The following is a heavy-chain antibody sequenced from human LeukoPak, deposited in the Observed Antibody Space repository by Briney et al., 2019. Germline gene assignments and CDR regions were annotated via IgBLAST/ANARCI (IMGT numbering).Heavy chain of an antibody. CDR1: GYRFTSYW. Sequence: PGESLKISCKGSGYRFTSYWIGWVRQMPGKGLEWMGIIYPGDSDTRYSPSFQGQVTISADKSISTAYLQWSSLKASDTAMYYCARRRYYYGSGFDPWGQGTLVTVSS. V-gene: IGHV5-51*01. CDR2: IYPGDSDT. CDR3: ARRRYYYGSGFDP. J-gene: IGHJ5*02. D-gene: IGHD3-10*01.